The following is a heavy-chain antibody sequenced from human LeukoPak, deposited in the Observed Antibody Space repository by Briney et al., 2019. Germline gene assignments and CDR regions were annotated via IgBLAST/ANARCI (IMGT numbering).Heavy chain of an antibody. CDR2: ITWNSYTI. V-gene: IGHV3-9*01. Sequence: PGGSLRLSCTATGFNFDDYAMHWVRQGPGKGLEWVSGITWNSYTIVYADSVKGRFTISRDNAKNSLYLQMNSLRAEDTAFYCAKAVGVASLIVDALHVWGQGTMVTVSP. CDR3: AKAVGVASLIVDALHV. J-gene: IGHJ3*01. CDR1: GFNFDDYA. D-gene: IGHD1-26*01.